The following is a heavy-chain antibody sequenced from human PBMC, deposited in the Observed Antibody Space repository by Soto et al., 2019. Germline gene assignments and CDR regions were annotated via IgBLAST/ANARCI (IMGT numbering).Heavy chain of an antibody. CDR2: IIPILGIA. CDR1: GGTFSSYT. V-gene: IGHV1-69*08. CDR3: ARDRRDGYNTGDY. Sequence: QVQLVQSGAEVKKPGSSVKVSCKASGGTFSSYTISWVRQAPGQGLEWMGRIIPILGIANYAQKFQGRVTITADKSTSTAYMELSSLRSEDTAVYYCARDRRDGYNTGDYWGQGTLVTVSS. D-gene: IGHD5-12*01. J-gene: IGHJ4*02.